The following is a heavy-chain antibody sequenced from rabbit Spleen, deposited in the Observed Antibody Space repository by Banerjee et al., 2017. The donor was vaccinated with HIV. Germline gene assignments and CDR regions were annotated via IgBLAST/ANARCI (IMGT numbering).Heavy chain of an antibody. J-gene: IGHJ4*01. D-gene: IGHD1-1*01. V-gene: IGHV1S40*01. CDR1: GFSFSSSDY. Sequence: QSLEESGGDLVKPGASLTLTCTASGFSFSSSDYMCWVRQAPGKGLEWISCIAGSSSGFTYSATWVNGRFTISSHDAQNTLYLQLNSLTAADTDSYFCVRARTYPFVLWGQGTLVTVS. CDR3: VRARTYPFVL. CDR2: IAGSSSGFT.